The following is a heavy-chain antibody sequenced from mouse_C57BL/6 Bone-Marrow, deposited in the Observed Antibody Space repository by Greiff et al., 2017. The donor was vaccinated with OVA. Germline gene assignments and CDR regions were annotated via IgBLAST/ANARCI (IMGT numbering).Heavy chain of an antibody. Sequence: QVQLQQSGPELVKPGASVKLSCKASGYTFTSYDINWVKQRPGQGLEWIGWIYPRDGSTKYNEKFKGKATLTVDTSSSTAYMELHSLTSEDSAVYFCARRQVITTLVAPYSFDYWGQGTTLTVSS. CDR2: IYPRDGST. CDR3: ARRQVITTLVAPYSFDY. V-gene: IGHV1-85*01. D-gene: IGHD1-1*01. J-gene: IGHJ2*01. CDR1: GYTFTSYD.